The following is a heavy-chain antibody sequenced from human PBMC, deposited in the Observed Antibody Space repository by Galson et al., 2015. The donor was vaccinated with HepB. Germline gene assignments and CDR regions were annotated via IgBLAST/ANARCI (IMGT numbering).Heavy chain of an antibody. CDR1: GFTFSSYA. CDR2: ISWNSGTI. CDR3: AKDRAEMATLQAFDI. D-gene: IGHD5-24*01. J-gene: IGHJ3*02. Sequence: SLRLSCAASGFTFSSYAMSWVRQAPGKGLEWVSGISWNSGTIGYVDSVKGRFTISRDNAKNSLYLQMNSLRAEDTALYYCAKDRAEMATLQAFDIWGQGTMVTVSS. V-gene: IGHV3-9*01.